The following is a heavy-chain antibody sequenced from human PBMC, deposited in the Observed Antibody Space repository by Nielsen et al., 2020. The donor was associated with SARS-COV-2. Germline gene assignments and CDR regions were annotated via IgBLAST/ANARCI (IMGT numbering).Heavy chain of an antibody. V-gene: IGHV4-34*01. Sequence: SETLSLTCAVYGGSFSGYYWSWIRQPPGKGLEWIGEINHSGSTNYNPSLKSRVTISVDTSKNQFSLKLSSVTAAGTAVYYCARGAGYCSGGSCYQFDPWGQGTLVTVSS. CDR2: INHSGST. D-gene: IGHD2-15*01. CDR1: GGSFSGYY. CDR3: ARGAGYCSGGSCYQFDP. J-gene: IGHJ5*02.